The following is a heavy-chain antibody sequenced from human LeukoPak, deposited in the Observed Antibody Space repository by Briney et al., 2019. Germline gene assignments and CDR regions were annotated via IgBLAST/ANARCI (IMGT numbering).Heavy chain of an antibody. Sequence: GRSLRLSCAASGFTFSSYGMHWVRQAPGKGLEWVAVISYDGSNKYYADSVKGRFTISRDNSKNTLYLQMNSLRAEDTAVYYCAKGGGYDFAWLDYWGQGTLVTVSS. CDR1: GFTFSSYG. J-gene: IGHJ4*02. D-gene: IGHD5-12*01. CDR2: ISYDGSNK. V-gene: IGHV3-30*18. CDR3: AKGGGYDFAWLDY.